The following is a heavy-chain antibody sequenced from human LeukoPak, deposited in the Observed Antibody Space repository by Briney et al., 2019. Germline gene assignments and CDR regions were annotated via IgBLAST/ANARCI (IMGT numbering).Heavy chain of an antibody. D-gene: IGHD4-17*01. CDR1: GFTVSSNY. Sequence: GGSLRLSCAASGFTVSSNYMSWVRQAPGKGLEWVSVIYSSGSTYYADSVKGRFTISRDNSKNTLYLQMNSLRAEDTAVYYCAKDRSYGDSDYYYYGMDVWGQGTTVTVSS. CDR3: AKDRSYGDSDYYYYGMDV. J-gene: IGHJ6*02. CDR2: IYSSGST. V-gene: IGHV3-53*01.